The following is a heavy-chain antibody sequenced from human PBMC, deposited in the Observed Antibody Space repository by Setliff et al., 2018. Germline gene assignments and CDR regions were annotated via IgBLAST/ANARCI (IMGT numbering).Heavy chain of an antibody. D-gene: IGHD3-16*01. J-gene: IGHJ4*02. V-gene: IGHV3-7*01. CDR1: GGSFSGYY. CDR3: ARDGGEY. Sequence: QTSETLSLTCAVYGGSFSGYYWSWVRQAPGKGLEWVANIKQDGGEKYYVDSVKGRFTISRDNAKNSLYLQMNSLRAEDTAVYYCARDGGEYWGQGTLVTVSS. CDR2: IKQDGGEK.